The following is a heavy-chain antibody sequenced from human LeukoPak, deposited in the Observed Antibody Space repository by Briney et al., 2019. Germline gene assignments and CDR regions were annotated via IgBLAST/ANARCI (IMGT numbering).Heavy chain of an antibody. CDR3: ATREGGHSGYDSSFDI. V-gene: IGHV1-2*02. J-gene: IGHJ3*02. CDR1: GYTFTGYY. D-gene: IGHD5-12*01. CDR2: INPNSGGT. Sequence: ASVKVSCKASGYTFTGYYMHWVRQAPGQGLEWMGWINPNSGGTNYAQKFQGRVTMTRDTSISTAYMELSRLRSDDTAVYYCATREGGHSGYDSSFDIWGQGTMVTVSS.